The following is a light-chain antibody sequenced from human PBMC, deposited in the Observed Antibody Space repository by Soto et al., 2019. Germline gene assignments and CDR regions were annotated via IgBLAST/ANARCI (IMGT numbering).Light chain of an antibody. V-gene: IGLV1-40*01. CDR1: SSNIGSTYD. CDR3: QSYDDSLSVHYV. J-gene: IGLJ1*01. CDR2: GNT. Sequence: QSALTQPPSVSGAPGQRVTISCTGRSSNIGSTYDVQWYQQLPGTAPKLLIHGNTDRPSGVPDRFSGSKSGTSASLAITGLQADDEADYYGQSYDDSLSVHYVFGTGTKVTVL.